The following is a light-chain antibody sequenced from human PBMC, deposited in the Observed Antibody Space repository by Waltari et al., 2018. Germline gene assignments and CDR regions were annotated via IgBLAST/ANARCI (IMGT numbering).Light chain of an antibody. J-gene: IGKJ5*01. Sequence: EIVMTQSPATLSVSPGERATLSCRASQSVSSKLTWYQQKTGQAPRLLIYGASTRATGIPARFSGSGSGTDFTLTIISLQSEDVAVYYCQQYYNWPPVTFGQGTRLEIK. CDR1: QSVSSK. CDR3: QQYYNWPPVT. V-gene: IGKV3-15*01. CDR2: GAS.